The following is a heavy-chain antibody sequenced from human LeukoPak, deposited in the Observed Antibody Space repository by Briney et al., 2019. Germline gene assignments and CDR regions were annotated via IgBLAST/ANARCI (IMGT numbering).Heavy chain of an antibody. J-gene: IGHJ5*02. Sequence: GSSVKVSCKASGGTFSSYAISWVRQAPGQGLEWMGGIIPIFGTANYAQKFQGRVTITADESTSTAYMELSSLRSEDTAVYYCARVFKEYSSDPRTNNWFDPWGQGTLVTVSS. D-gene: IGHD2/OR15-2a*01. CDR3: ARVFKEYSSDPRTNNWFDP. CDR1: GGTFSSYA. V-gene: IGHV1-69*01. CDR2: IIPIFGTA.